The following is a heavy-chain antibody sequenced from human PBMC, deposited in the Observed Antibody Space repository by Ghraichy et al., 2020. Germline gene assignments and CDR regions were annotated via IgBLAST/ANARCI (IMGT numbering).Heavy chain of an antibody. V-gene: IGHV4-59*01. CDR1: GGSISSYY. CDR3: ARDVHCSGGSCYGYFDY. CDR2: IYYSGST. D-gene: IGHD2-15*01. Sequence: SETLSLTCTVSGGSISSYYWSWIRQPPGKGLEWIGYIYYSGSTNYNPSLKSRVTISVDTSKNQFSLKLSSVTAADTAVYYCARDVHCSGGSCYGYFDYWGQGTLVTVSS. J-gene: IGHJ4*02.